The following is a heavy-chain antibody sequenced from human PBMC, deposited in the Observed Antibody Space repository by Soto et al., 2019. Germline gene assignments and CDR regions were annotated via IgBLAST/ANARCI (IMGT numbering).Heavy chain of an antibody. V-gene: IGHV3-23*01. J-gene: IGHJ6*02. CDR2: ISGSGGST. Sequence: EVQLLESGGGLVQPGGSLRLSCAASGFTFSSYAMSWVRQAPGKGLEWVSAISGSGGSTYYADSVKGRFTISRDNSKNTLYLQMNSLRAEDTALYYCAKDTPIDDFWSGYTTNTYYGMDVWGQGTTVTVSS. D-gene: IGHD3-3*01. CDR1: GFTFSSYA. CDR3: AKDTPIDDFWSGYTTNTYYGMDV.